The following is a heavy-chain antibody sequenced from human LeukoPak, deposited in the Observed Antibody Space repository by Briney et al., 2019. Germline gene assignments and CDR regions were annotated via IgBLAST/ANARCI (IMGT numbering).Heavy chain of an antibody. Sequence: SVKDSCKASGGTFSSYAISWVRQAPGQGLEWMGGIIPIFGTANYAQKFQGRVTITADESTSTAYMELSSLRSEDTAVYYCARTDCSGGSCHFDYWGQGTLVTVSS. V-gene: IGHV1-69*13. CDR1: GGTFSSYA. D-gene: IGHD2-15*01. J-gene: IGHJ4*02. CDR2: IIPIFGTA. CDR3: ARTDCSGGSCHFDY.